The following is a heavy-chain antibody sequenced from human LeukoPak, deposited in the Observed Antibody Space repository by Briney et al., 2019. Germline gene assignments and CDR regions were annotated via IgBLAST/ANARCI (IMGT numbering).Heavy chain of an antibody. CDR2: IDPTDSYV. Sequence: GESLRISCQASGFPFPRNWISRVRQSSGKGLEWMGTIDPTDSYVNYCTSFEGQVTISTDRSMNTVYLHWGSLRASVTAKYYCASYVPGYYGSGTNDFWGQGTLVTVAS. V-gene: IGHV5-10-1*04. J-gene: IGHJ4*02. CDR3: ASYVPGYYGSGTNDF. D-gene: IGHD3-10*01. CDR1: GFPFPRNW.